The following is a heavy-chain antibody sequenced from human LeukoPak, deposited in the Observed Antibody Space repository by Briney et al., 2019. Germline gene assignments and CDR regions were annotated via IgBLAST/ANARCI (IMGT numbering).Heavy chain of an antibody. V-gene: IGHV3-74*01. CDR3: ARGGAYSYGYVGY. D-gene: IGHD5-18*01. J-gene: IGHJ4*02. CDR1: GFTFSSYW. Sequence: GGSLRLSCAAPGFTFSSYWMHWVRQPPGKGLVWVSCINSHGSTTSYADSVKGRFTISRDNAKNTVYLQLNSLRAEDTAVYYCARGGAYSYGYVGYWGQGTLVTVSS. CDR2: INSHGSTT.